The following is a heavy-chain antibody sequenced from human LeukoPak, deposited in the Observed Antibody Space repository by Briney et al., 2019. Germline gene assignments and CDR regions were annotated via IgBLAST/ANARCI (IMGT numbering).Heavy chain of an antibody. CDR2: IIPIFGIA. V-gene: IGHV1-69*04. CDR1: GGTFSSYA. D-gene: IGHD2-15*01. J-gene: IGHJ3*02. Sequence: ASVKVSCKASGGTFSSYAISWVRHAPGQGLEWMGRIIPIFGIANYAQKFQGRVTITADKSTSTAYMELSSLRSEDTAVYYCARDSQDVVVVVAAAGAFDIWGQGTMVTVSS. CDR3: ARDSQDVVVVVAAAGAFDI.